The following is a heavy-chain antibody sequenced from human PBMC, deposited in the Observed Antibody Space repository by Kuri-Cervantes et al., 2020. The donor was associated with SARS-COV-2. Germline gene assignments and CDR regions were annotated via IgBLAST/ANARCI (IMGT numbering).Heavy chain of an antibody. CDR3: ARRHYYDSSGFWFDP. V-gene: IGHV4-34*01. J-gene: IGHJ5*02. CDR2: IHHTGST. Sequence: ESLKISCAVYGGSFSGYYWGWIRQPPGKGLECIGSIHHTGSTNYNPSLKSRVTISVDTSKNQFSLELSSVTAADTAVYYCARRHYYDSSGFWFDPWGQGTLVTVSS. CDR1: GGSFSGYY. D-gene: IGHD3-22*01.